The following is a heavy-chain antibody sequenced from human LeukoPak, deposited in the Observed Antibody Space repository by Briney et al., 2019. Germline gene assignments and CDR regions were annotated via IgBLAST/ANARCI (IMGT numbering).Heavy chain of an antibody. CDR3: AKDYSSSSGIFDY. V-gene: IGHV3-23*01. CDR2: VSGSGGST. CDR1: GFTFSSYA. Sequence: GGSLRLSCAASGFTFSSYAMSWVRQAPGKGLEWVSIVSGSGGSTYYADSVKGRFTIPRDNSKNTLYLQMSSLRAEDTAVYYCAKDYSSSSGIFDYWGQGTLVTVSS. D-gene: IGHD6-6*01. J-gene: IGHJ4*02.